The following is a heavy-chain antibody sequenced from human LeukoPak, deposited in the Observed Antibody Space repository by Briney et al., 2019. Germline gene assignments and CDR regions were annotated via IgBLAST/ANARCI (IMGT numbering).Heavy chain of an antibody. D-gene: IGHD6-19*01. V-gene: IGHV4-39*06. J-gene: IGHJ4*02. CDR1: GGSISSSSYY. CDR3: ARVVPRIAVSFGY. Sequence: PSETLSLTCTVSGGSISSSSYYWGWIRQPPGKGLEWVVSMYYSGSTYYNPSLKSRITISVDMSKTQLTLKLSSVAAADAAVYYCARVVPRIAVSFGYWGQGTLATVSS. CDR2: MYYSGST.